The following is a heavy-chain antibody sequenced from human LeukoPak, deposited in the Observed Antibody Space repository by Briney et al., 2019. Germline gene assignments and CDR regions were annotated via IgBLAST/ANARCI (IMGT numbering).Heavy chain of an antibody. V-gene: IGHV4-59*01. Sequence: SETLSLTCTVSTASISSYYWSWIRQPPGKGLEWIGYIYYSGSTNYNPSLKSRVTISVDTSKNQFSLKLSSVTAADTAVYYCARGGLDDAFDIWGQGTMVTVSS. CDR3: ARGGLDDAFDI. J-gene: IGHJ3*02. CDR2: IYYSGST. CDR1: TASISSYY. D-gene: IGHD6-19*01.